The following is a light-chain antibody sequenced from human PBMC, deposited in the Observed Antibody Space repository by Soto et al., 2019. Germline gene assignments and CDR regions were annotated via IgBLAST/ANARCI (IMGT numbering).Light chain of an antibody. Sequence: QMSQSPSTLSATAGDTVTITCRASQSSSTFLAWYQQKPGKAPKLLIFDASSLKSGVPSRFSGSGSGTEFTLTISSLQPDDFATYYCQQYDSYSWTFGQGTKVDIK. CDR2: DAS. CDR3: QQYDSYSWT. J-gene: IGKJ1*01. CDR1: QSSSTF. V-gene: IGKV1-5*01.